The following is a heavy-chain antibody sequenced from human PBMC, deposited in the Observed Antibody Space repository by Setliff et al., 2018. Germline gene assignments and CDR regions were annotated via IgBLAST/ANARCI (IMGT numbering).Heavy chain of an antibody. CDR1: DDSISSRHYY. CDR3: ARMSGFLHMDV. CDR2: IYTSWST. Sequence: SETLSLTCTVSDDSISSRHYYWSWIRQPAGKGLEWLGQIYTSWSTNYNPSLKGPATLSIDASKNQFSLKLTSVTAADTAVYHCARMSGFLHMDVWGKGTTVTVSS. J-gene: IGHJ6*03. D-gene: IGHD3-3*01. V-gene: IGHV4-61*09.